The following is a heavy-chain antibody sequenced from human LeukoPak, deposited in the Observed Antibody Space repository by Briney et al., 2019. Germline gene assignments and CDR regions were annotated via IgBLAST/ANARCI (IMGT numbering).Heavy chain of an antibody. Sequence: SVKVSXKASGGTFSSYAISWVRQAPGQGLEWMGRIIPIFGTANYAQKFQGRVTITTDESTSTAYMELSSLRSEDTAVYYCAVYSSGWYGENYYFDYWGQGTLVTVSS. CDR2: IIPIFGTA. J-gene: IGHJ4*02. CDR3: AVYSSGWYGENYYFDY. V-gene: IGHV1-69*05. D-gene: IGHD6-19*01. CDR1: GGTFSSYA.